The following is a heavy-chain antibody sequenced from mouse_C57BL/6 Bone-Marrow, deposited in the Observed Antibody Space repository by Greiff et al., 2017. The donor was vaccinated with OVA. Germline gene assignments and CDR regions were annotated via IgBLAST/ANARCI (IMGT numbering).Heavy chain of an antibody. J-gene: IGHJ2*01. D-gene: IGHD2-3*01. V-gene: IGHV1-76*01. CDR3: ARDDGYFFEY. Sequence: VQLQQSGAEVVRPGASVKLSCTASGYTFTDHYMNWVQQRPGQGLEWIARIYPGSGNTYYNAKFKGKATLTAEKSSNTAYMQLSSLTSEDSAVYFCARDDGYFFEYWGQGTTLTVSS. CDR1: GYTFTDHY. CDR2: IYPGSGNT.